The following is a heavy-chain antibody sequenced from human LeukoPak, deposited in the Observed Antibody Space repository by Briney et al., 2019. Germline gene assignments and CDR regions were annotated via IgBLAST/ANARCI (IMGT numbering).Heavy chain of an antibody. J-gene: IGHJ6*04. CDR2: IYPGDSDT. CDR3: ARQPAYYDILTGYPSYGMDV. Sequence: RGESLKISCKGSGYSFTSYWIGWVRQMPGKGLEWMGIIYPGDSDTRYSPSFQGQVTISADKSISTAYLQWSSLKASDTAMYYCARQPAYYDILTGYPSYGMDVWGKGTTVTVSS. V-gene: IGHV5-51*01. CDR1: GYSFTSYW. D-gene: IGHD3-9*01.